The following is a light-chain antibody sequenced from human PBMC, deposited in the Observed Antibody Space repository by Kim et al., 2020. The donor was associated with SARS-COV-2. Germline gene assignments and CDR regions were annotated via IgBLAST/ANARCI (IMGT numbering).Light chain of an antibody. CDR3: QPGDSSTVV. CDR1: KLGDKY. J-gene: IGLJ2*01. V-gene: IGLV3-1*01. Sequence: SYELTQPPSVSVSPGQTASITCSGDKLGDKYACWYQQKPGQSPVLIIYQDSKRPSGIPERFSGSNSGNTATLTISGTQAMDEAVYYCQPGDSSTVV. CDR2: QDS.